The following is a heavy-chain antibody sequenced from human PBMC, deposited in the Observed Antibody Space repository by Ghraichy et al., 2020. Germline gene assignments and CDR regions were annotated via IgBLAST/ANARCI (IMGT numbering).Heavy chain of an antibody. Sequence: LSRTCAASGFTFSSYSMNWVRQAPGKGLEWVSYISSSSSTIYYADSVKGRFTISRDNAKNSLYLQMNSLRAEDTAVYYCARDGDSSGYYLGWFDPWGQGTLVTVSS. J-gene: IGHJ5*02. CDR2: ISSSSSTI. D-gene: IGHD3-22*01. CDR3: ARDGDSSGYYLGWFDP. CDR1: GFTFSSYS. V-gene: IGHV3-48*04.